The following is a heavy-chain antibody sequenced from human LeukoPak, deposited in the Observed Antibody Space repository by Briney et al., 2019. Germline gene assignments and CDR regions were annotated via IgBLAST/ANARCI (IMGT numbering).Heavy chain of an antibody. CDR1: GLTVSSNC. D-gene: IGHD1-26*01. Sequence: PGGSLRLSCAASGLTVSSNCMSWVRQAPGKGLEWVSFIYSGGNTYYADSVKGRFTISRDNSKNTVHLQMNSLRAEDTAMYYCARDPYSGSYSDYYYYYMDVWGKGTTVTVSS. CDR2: IYSGGNT. J-gene: IGHJ6*03. V-gene: IGHV3-53*01. CDR3: ARDPYSGSYSDYYYYYMDV.